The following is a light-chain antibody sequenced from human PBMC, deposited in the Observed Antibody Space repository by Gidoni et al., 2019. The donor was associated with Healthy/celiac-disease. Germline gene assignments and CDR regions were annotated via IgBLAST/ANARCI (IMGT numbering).Light chain of an antibody. J-gene: IGKJ3*01. V-gene: IGKV3-11*01. CDR1: QSVSSY. CDR3: QQRSNS. Sequence: DIVLTQSPATLSLSRGESATLSSRASQSVSSYLAWYQQEPDQAPSLLIYDASDRATGIPARFSGSGSGTDFTLTISSLEPEDFAVYYCQQRSNSFGPGTKVDIK. CDR2: DAS.